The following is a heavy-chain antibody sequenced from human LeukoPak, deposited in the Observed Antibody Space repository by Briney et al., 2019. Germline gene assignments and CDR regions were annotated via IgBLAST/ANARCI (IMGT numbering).Heavy chain of an antibody. CDR3: ATFGLVAALDL. CDR2: INPAGSET. D-gene: IGHD5-12*01. V-gene: IGHV3-7*01. J-gene: IGHJ4*02. CDR1: GFSFNAYW. Sequence: GGTLRLSCAASGFSFNAYWMAWVRQAPGTGLEWVANINPAGSETFHVDPVKGRFSISRDHAKNLVYLQMNSLRAEDTAVYYCATFGLVAALDLWGQGTLVTVSS.